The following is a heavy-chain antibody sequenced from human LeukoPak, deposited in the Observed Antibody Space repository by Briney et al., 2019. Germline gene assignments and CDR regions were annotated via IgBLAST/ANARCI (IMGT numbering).Heavy chain of an antibody. J-gene: IGHJ5*02. CDR3: ARDGSAGTTRTPRWFDP. CDR1: GYTFTIYY. D-gene: IGHD6-19*01. CDR2: INPSGGST. V-gene: IGHV1-46*01. Sequence: ASVTVSCKASGYTFTIYYMHWVRQAPGQGLEWMGIINPSGGSTSYAQKFQGRVTMTRDTSTSTVYMELSSLRSEDTAVYYCARDGSAGTTRTPRWFDPWGQGTLVTVSS.